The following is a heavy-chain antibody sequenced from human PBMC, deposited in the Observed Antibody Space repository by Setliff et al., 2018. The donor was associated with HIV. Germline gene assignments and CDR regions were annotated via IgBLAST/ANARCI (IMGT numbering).Heavy chain of an antibody. V-gene: IGHV3-49*04. Sequence: PGGSLRLSCAASGFSFSTYAMSWVRQAPGKGLEWVGFIRSKAYGGTTEYAASVKDRFIISRDDSKSIAYLQMNSLKTEDTAVYYCSRGPVLPQYCQHWGQGTLVTVSS. D-gene: IGHD1-1*01. CDR3: SRGPVLPQYCQH. CDR2: IRSKAYGGTT. J-gene: IGHJ1*01. CDR1: GFSFSTYA.